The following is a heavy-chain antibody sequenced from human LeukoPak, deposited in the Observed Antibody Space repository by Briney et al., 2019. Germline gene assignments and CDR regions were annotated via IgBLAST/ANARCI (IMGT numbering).Heavy chain of an antibody. CDR2: ISVYNGNT. D-gene: IGHD2-2*01. CDR1: GYTFTTYG. V-gene: IGHV1-18*01. CDR3: ARGAGSTRFDY. Sequence: ASVKVSCKASGYTFTTYGITWVRQAPGQGLEWMGWISVYNGNTNYAQKFQDRVTMTTDTSTSTAYMELRSLRSDDTAVYYCARGAGSTRFDYWGQGTLVTVSS. J-gene: IGHJ4*02.